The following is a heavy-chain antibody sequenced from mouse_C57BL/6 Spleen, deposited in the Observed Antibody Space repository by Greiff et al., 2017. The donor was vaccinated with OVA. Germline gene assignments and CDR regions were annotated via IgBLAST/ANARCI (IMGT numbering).Heavy chain of an antibody. J-gene: IGHJ3*01. V-gene: IGHV1-61*01. Sequence: QVHVKQPGAELVRPGSSVKLSCKASGYTFTSYWMDWVKQRPGQGLEWIGNIYPSDSETHYNQKFKDKATLTVDKSSSTAYMQLSSLTSEDSAVYYCARGGANWAWFAYWGQGTLVTVSA. CDR2: IYPSDSET. D-gene: IGHD4-1*01. CDR3: ARGGANWAWFAY. CDR1: GYTFTSYW.